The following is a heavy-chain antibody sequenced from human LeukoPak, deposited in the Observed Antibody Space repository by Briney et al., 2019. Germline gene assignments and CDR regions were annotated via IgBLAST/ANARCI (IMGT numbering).Heavy chain of an antibody. CDR1: GGSFSGYY. D-gene: IGHD3-9*01. CDR3: AREGGHYDILTGYSTYYYMDV. V-gene: IGHV4-59*01. J-gene: IGHJ6*03. Sequence: SETLSLTCAVYGGSFSGYYWSWIRQPPGKGLEWIGYIYYSGSTNYNPSLKSRVTISVDTSKNQFSLKLSSVTAADTAVYYCAREGGHYDILTGYSTYYYMDVWGKGTTVTVSS. CDR2: IYYSGST.